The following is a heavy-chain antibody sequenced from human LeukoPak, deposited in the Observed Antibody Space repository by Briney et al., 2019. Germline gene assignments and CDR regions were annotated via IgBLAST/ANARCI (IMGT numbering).Heavy chain of an antibody. D-gene: IGHD3-16*01. Sequence: GGSLRLSCVASGFTFSNYWMSWVRQAPGKGLECVANIMEDGSEKYYVDSVKGRFTISRDNAKNSLYLQMNSLRAEDAAVYYCARQGDDYWGHGTLVTVSS. CDR1: GFTFSNYW. CDR2: IMEDGSEK. J-gene: IGHJ4*01. CDR3: ARQGDDY. V-gene: IGHV3-7*01.